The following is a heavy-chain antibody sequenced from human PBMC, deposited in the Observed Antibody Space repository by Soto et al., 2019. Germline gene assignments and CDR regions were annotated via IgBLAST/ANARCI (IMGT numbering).Heavy chain of an antibody. CDR1: GYTFTSYA. J-gene: IGHJ6*03. CDR2: INAGNGNT. CDR3: ARSSPTNYDFFACYYPPPDYYYYMDV. V-gene: IGHV1-3*01. D-gene: IGHD3-9*01. Sequence: ASVKVSCKASGYTFTSYAMHWVRQAPGQRLEWMGWINAGNGNTKYSQKFQGRVTITRDTSASTAYMELSSLRSEETAVDYCARSSPTNYDFFACYYPPPDYYYYMDVWGKGTTVTVSS.